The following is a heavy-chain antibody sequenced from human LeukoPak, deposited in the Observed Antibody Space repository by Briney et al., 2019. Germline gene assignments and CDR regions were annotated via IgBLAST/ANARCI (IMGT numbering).Heavy chain of an antibody. V-gene: IGHV1-46*01. CDR1: GYTFTSYF. Sequence: ASVKVSCKASGYTFTSYFMHWVRQAPGQGLEWMGIINPSGGSTSYAQKFQGRVTMTTDTSTSTAYMELRSLRSNDTAVYYCARDSGSEWELLPFDYWGQGTLVTVSS. D-gene: IGHD1-26*01. CDR2: INPSGGST. CDR3: ARDSGSEWELLPFDY. J-gene: IGHJ4*02.